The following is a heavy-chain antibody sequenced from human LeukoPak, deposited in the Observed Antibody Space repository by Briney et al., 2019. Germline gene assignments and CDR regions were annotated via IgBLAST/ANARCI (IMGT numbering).Heavy chain of an antibody. Sequence: PGGSLRLSCAASGFTFSSYWMHWVSQAPGKGLVWVSRINGDGSSTNYADSVKGRFTISRDNAKNTLYLQMNSLRAEDTAVYYCTRAAKQQLVTYWGQGTLVTVSS. CDR2: INGDGSST. V-gene: IGHV3-74*01. J-gene: IGHJ4*02. CDR1: GFTFSSYW. D-gene: IGHD6-13*01. CDR3: TRAAKQQLVTY.